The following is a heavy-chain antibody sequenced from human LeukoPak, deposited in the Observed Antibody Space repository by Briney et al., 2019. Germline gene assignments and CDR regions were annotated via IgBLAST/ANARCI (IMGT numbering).Heavy chain of an antibody. Sequence: GGSLRLSCAASGFTFSDYYMSWIRQAPGKGLEWVSYISSSGSTIYYADSVKGRFTISRDNAKNSLYLQMNSLTAEDTAVYYCARDYTYCSGSRCYDRFDYWGQGIRVTVSS. CDR3: ARDYTYCSGSRCYDRFDY. J-gene: IGHJ4*02. V-gene: IGHV3-11*04. D-gene: IGHD2-15*01. CDR2: ISSSGSTI. CDR1: GFTFSDYY.